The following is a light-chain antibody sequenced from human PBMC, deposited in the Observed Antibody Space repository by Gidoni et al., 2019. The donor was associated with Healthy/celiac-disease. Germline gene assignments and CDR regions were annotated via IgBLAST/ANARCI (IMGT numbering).Light chain of an antibody. CDR1: QSVLYRSNNKNY. CDR3: QQYYSTLT. J-gene: IGKJ4*01. Sequence: DIVMTQSPDSLSVSLGERATINCKYSQSVLYRSNNKNYLAWYQQKPGQPPKLLIYWASTRESGVPDRFSGSGSGTDFTLTISSLQAEDVAVYYCQQYYSTLTFGGGTKVEIK. V-gene: IGKV4-1*01. CDR2: WAS.